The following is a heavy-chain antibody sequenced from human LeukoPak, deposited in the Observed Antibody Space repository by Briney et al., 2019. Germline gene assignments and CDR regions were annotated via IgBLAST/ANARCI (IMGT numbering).Heavy chain of an antibody. Sequence: ASVKVSCKASGYTFTGYYMHWVRQAPGQGLEWMGWINPNSGGTNYAQKFQGRVTMTRDTSISTAYVELSRLRSDDTAVYYCARCPADSSSGPDYWGQGTLVTVSS. CDR1: GYTFTGYY. D-gene: IGHD6-13*01. CDR3: ARCPADSSSGPDY. CDR2: INPNSGGT. J-gene: IGHJ4*02. V-gene: IGHV1-2*02.